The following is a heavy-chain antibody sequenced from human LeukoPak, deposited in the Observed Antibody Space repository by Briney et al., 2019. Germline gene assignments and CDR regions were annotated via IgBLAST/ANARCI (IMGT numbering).Heavy chain of an antibody. V-gene: IGHV3-43*02. Sequence: GGSLRLSCVASGLPIGDFAMHCVRQAPGQGLEWVSLISGDGVSTFFADSVKGRFSISRDNSKNSLFLEMSSLRTEDTAMYYCARESGKFDYWGQGTLVAVSS. J-gene: IGHJ4*02. CDR1: GLPIGDFA. CDR3: ARESGKFDY. CDR2: ISGDGVST.